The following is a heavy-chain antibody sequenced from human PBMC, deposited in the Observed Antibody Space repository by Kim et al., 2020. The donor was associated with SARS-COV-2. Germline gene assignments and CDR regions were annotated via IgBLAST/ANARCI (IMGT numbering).Heavy chain of an antibody. J-gene: IGHJ6*02. CDR1: GYTFTSYG. CDR3: ARGEFYGSGSYYALWYYYYGMDV. V-gene: IGHV1-18*04. D-gene: IGHD3-10*01. Sequence: ASVKVSCKASGYTFTSYGISWVRQAPGQGLEWMGWISAYNGNTNYAQKLQGRVTMTTDTSTSTAYMELRSLRSDDTAVYYCARGEFYGSGSYYALWYYYYGMDVWGQGTTVTVSS. CDR2: ISAYNGNT.